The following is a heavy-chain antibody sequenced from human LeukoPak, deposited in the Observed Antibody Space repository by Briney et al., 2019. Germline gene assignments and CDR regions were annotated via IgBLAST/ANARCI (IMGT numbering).Heavy chain of an antibody. CDR3: ARDDASSSFTY. J-gene: IGHJ4*02. CDR1: GFRFRDYW. CDR2: IKPDGSQR. D-gene: IGHD3-16*01. V-gene: IGHV3-7*01. Sequence: HPGGSLRLSCAASGFRFRDYWMDWLRQAPGMGLEWVASIKPDGSQRDYVDSVKGRFTISRDNAQNSLYLQMNSLRVEDTAVYYCARDDASSSFTYWGQGALVTVSS.